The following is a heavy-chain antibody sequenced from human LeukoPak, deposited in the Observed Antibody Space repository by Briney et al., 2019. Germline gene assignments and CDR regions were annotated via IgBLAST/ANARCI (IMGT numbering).Heavy chain of an antibody. Sequence: SETLSLTCTFSGASISNYFWSWIRQPPGMGLEWIGFIYYSGNSGRTTYSPSLKNRVTISLDTSKNQLSLKLTSVTTADTAVYYCARGYGDFRVEGRYFHSWGQGTLVTVSS. CDR2: IYYSGNSGRT. CDR1: GASISNYF. CDR3: ARGYGDFRVEGRYFHS. J-gene: IGHJ4*02. V-gene: IGHV4-59*01. D-gene: IGHD4-17*01.